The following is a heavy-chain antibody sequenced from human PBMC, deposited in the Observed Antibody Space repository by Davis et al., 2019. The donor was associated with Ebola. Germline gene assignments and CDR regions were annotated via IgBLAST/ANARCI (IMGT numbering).Heavy chain of an antibody. Sequence: SVPVPCKASGYTLTGHYMHWLRQAPGQGLEWMGWINPNSGGTNYAQKFQGWVTMTRDTSISTAYMELSRLRSDDTAVYYSARVGPATTTFDYWGQGTLVTVSS. CDR2: INPNSGGT. CDR3: ARVGPATTTFDY. V-gene: IGHV1-2*04. J-gene: IGHJ4*02. D-gene: IGHD1-26*01. CDR1: GYTLTGHY.